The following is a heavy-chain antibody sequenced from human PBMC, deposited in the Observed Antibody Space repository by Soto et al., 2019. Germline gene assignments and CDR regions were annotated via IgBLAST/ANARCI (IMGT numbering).Heavy chain of an antibody. CDR3: VKFPWRTYYPFSDY. CDR1: GFTFSSSA. V-gene: IGHV3-23*01. J-gene: IGHJ4*02. Sequence: GGSLRLSCAASGFTFSSSALGWVRQAPGRGLEWVSSIIGNGDSPFYVDSVKGRFTVSTDSSKSTLFLQMDSLRVEDTAVYYFVKFPWRTYYPFSDYWGKGTLVPVS. D-gene: IGHD3-22*01. CDR2: IIGNGDSP.